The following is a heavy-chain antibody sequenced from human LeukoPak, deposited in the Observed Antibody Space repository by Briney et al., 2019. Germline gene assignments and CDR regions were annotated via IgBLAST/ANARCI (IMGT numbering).Heavy chain of an antibody. CDR1: GGTFSSYA. CDR3: ARDTLTGSYGMDV. D-gene: IGHD3-9*01. J-gene: IGHJ6*02. V-gene: IGHV1-69*04. CDR2: IIPILGIA. Sequence: GASVKVSCKASGGTFSSYAISWVRQAPGQGLEWMGRIIPILGIANYAQKFQGRVTITADKSTSTAYMELSSLRSEDTAVYYCARDTLTGSYGMDVWGQGTTVTVSS.